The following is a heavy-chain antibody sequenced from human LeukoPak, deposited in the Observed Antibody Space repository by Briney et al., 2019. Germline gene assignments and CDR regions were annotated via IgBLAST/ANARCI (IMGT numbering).Heavy chain of an antibody. D-gene: IGHD3-22*01. CDR1: GYSISSGYY. Sequence: PSETLSLTCAVSGYSISSGYYGGWSRQPPGQGLGWIGSIYHSGSTYYNPSLKSRVTISVDTSKNQFSLKLSSVTAADTAVYYCARYYYDSSGYYYVWFDPWGQGTLVTVSS. J-gene: IGHJ5*02. CDR2: IYHSGST. CDR3: ARYYYDSSGYYYVWFDP. V-gene: IGHV4-38-2*01.